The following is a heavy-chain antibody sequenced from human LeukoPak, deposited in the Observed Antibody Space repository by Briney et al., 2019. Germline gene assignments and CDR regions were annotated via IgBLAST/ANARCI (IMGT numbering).Heavy chain of an antibody. J-gene: IGHJ5*02. CDR1: GGSISSYY. CDR2: IYTSGST. CDR3: ARMWSSGSYGWFDP. Sequence: PSETLSLTCTVSGGSISSYYRSWIRQPAGKGLEWIGRIYTSGSTNYNPSLKSRVTMSVDTSKNQFSLKLSSVTAADTAVYYCARMWSSGSYGWFDPWGQGTLVTVSS. V-gene: IGHV4-4*07. D-gene: IGHD3-10*01.